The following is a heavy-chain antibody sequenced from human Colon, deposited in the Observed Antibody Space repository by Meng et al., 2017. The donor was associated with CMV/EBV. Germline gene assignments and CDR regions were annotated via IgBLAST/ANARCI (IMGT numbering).Heavy chain of an antibody. CDR1: GFTFSSFW. V-gene: IGHV3-33*06. CDR2: IWYDGNNK. Sequence: GESLKISCAASGFTFSSFWMTWVRQAPGKGLEWVAVIWYDGNNKDYADSVKGRFTISRDNSKNTLYLQMNSLRAEDTAVYYCAKDKYGFCTSTTCYPPDDWGQGTLVTVSS. D-gene: IGHD2-2*01. CDR3: AKDKYGFCTSTTCYPPDD. J-gene: IGHJ4*02.